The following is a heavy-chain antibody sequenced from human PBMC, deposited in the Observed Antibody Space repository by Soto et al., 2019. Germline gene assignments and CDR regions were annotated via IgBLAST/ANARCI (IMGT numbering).Heavy chain of an antibody. CDR1: GFTFSSYG. J-gene: IGHJ4*02. Sequence: GGSLRLSCAASGFTFSSYGMNWVRQAPGKGLEWVSSVGGSGGRTYYADSVKGRFTISRDNSENTLYLQMNSLRTEDTAVYYCARALDFWSAYFDYWGQGSLVTVSS. V-gene: IGHV3-23*01. CDR2: VGGSGGRT. CDR3: ARALDFWSAYFDY. D-gene: IGHD3-3*01.